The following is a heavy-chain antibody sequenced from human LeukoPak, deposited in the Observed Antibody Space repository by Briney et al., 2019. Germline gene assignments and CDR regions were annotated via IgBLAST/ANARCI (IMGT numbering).Heavy chain of an antibody. J-gene: IGHJ4*02. CDR3: ARDPSDTAMANFDY. D-gene: IGHD5-18*01. CDR2: IIPIFGTA. V-gene: IGHV1-69*05. CDR1: GGTFSSYA. Sequence: SVKVSCKASGGTFSSYAISWVRQAPGQGLEWMGGIIPIFGTANYAQKFQGRVTMTRDTSISTAYMELSRLRSDDTAVYYCARDPSDTAMANFDYWGQGTLVTVSS.